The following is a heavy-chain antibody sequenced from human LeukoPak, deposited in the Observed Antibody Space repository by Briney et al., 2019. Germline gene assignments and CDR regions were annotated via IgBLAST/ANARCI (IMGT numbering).Heavy chain of an antibody. CDR3: AKVEMATITMYYFDH. J-gene: IGHJ4*02. CDR1: GFTFSSYA. CDR2: ISGSGGST. Sequence: QSGGSLRLSCAASGFTFSSYAMSWVRQAPGKGLEWVSAISGSGGSTYYADSVKGRFTISRDNSKNTLYLQMNSLRAEDTAVYYCAKVEMATITMYYFDHWGQGTLVTVSS. V-gene: IGHV3-23*01. D-gene: IGHD5-24*01.